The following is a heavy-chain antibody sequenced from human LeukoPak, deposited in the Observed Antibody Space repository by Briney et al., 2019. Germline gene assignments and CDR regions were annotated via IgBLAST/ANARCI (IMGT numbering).Heavy chain of an antibody. Sequence: GGSLRLSCAASGSTVSSNYMSWVRQAPGKGLEWVSVIYSGGSTYYADSVKGRFTISRDNSKNTLYLQMNSLRAEDTAVYYCARDHLELPHYYYYGMDVWGQGTTVTVSS. CDR3: ARDHLELPHYYYYGMDV. V-gene: IGHV3-53*01. J-gene: IGHJ6*02. CDR2: IYSGGST. CDR1: GSTVSSNY. D-gene: IGHD1-26*01.